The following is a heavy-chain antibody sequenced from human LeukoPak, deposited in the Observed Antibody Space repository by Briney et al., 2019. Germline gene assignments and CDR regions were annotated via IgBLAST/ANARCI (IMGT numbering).Heavy chain of an antibody. CDR2: INPNSGGI. Sequence: ASVKVSCKASGYTFTGYYMHWVRQAPGQGLEWMGWINPNSGGINYAQKFQGRVTMTRDTSISTAYMELSRLRSDDTAVYYCARAQQLVRFLDYSGQGTLVTVSS. J-gene: IGHJ4*02. CDR1: GYTFTGYY. CDR3: ARAQQLVRFLDY. V-gene: IGHV1-2*02. D-gene: IGHD6-13*01.